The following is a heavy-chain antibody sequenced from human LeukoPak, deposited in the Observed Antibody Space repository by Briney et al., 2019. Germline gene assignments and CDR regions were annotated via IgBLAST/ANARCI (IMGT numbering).Heavy chain of an antibody. D-gene: IGHD6-13*01. Sequence: GGSLRLSCAASGFTVSSNYMSWVRQAPGKGLEWVSVTYSGGSTYYADSVKGRFTISRDNSKNTLYLQMNSLRAEDTAVYYCARVSIAAAVDAFDIWGQGTMVTVSS. CDR3: ARVSIAAAVDAFDI. V-gene: IGHV3-53*01. CDR1: GFTVSSNY. CDR2: TYSGGST. J-gene: IGHJ3*02.